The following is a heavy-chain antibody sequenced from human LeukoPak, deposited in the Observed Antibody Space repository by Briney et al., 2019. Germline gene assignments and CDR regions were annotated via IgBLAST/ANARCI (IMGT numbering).Heavy chain of an antibody. V-gene: IGHV1-8*01. Sequence: ASVKVSCKASGYTFSTSTISWVRRAAGQGLEWMGWINPKNGKTSYAQKFQDRVTMTENTSTSTAYMELSSLRSEDTAVYYCARDNSVRDEAWWFNPWGQGTLVTVSS. CDR1: GYTFSTST. CDR3: ARDNSVRDEAWWFNP. CDR2: INPKNGKT. D-gene: IGHD5-24*01. J-gene: IGHJ5*02.